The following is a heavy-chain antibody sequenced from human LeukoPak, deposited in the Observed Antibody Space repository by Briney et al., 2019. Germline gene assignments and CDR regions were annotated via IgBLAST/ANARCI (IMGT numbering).Heavy chain of an antibody. CDR1: GGSISSSY. Sequence: KPSGTLSLTCTVSGGSISSSYWSWIRQPPGKGLEWIGYIYYSGSTNYNPSLKSRVTISVDTSKNQFSLKLSSVTAADTAVYYCARDPNYYGSGSRWGQGTLVTVSS. CDR3: ARDPNYYGSGSR. CDR2: IYYSGST. V-gene: IGHV4-59*01. J-gene: IGHJ4*02. D-gene: IGHD3-10*01.